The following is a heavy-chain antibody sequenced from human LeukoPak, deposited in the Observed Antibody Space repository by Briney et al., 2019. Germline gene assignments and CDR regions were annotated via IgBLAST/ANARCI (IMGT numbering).Heavy chain of an antibody. J-gene: IGHJ5*02. CDR2: IYPHDSDT. Sequence: GESLKISCQRSGSTFTSYWIGWVRQLPGKGLEWMGIIYPHDSDTRYRPSFQGQVTISADKTISTAYLQWSSLKASDTDMYYCARTATIFGVGIGPWGQGTLVTVSS. V-gene: IGHV5-51*01. D-gene: IGHD3-3*01. CDR1: GSTFTSYW. CDR3: ARTATIFGVGIGP.